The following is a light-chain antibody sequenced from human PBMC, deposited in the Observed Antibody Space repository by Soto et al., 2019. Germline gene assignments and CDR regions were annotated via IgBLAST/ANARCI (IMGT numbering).Light chain of an antibody. CDR2: ETS. V-gene: IGKV3-11*01. Sequence: EIVLTQSPATLSLSAGERVTLSCRASQSVDTMVAWYQQQVGRTPRLLIYETSNRATGVPARLSGSGSGTDFTLTSSRLRTEDFAIYFCQVRTDWPPFKYTFGQGTKLEV. CDR1: QSVDTM. CDR3: QVRTDWPPFKYT. J-gene: IGKJ2*01.